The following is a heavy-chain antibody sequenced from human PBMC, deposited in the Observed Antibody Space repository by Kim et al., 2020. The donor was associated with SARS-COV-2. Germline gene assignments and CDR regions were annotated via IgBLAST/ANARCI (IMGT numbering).Heavy chain of an antibody. Sequence: GGSLRLSCAASGFTFSNAWMSWVRQAPGKGLEWVGRIKSKTDGGTTDYAAPVKGRFTISRDDSKNTLYLQMNSLKTEDTAVYYCTTLWFGGFYYYGMDVWGQGTTVTVSS. D-gene: IGHD3-10*01. CDR3: TTLWFGGFYYYGMDV. CDR2: IKSKTDGGTT. V-gene: IGHV3-15*01. CDR1: GFTFSNAW. J-gene: IGHJ6*02.